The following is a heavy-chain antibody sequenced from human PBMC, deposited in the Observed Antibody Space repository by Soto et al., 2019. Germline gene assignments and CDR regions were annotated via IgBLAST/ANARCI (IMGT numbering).Heavy chain of an antibody. CDR2: IYPSDSDT. J-gene: IGHJ4*02. CDR1: GYSFTTNW. Sequence: EVQLVQSGAEEKKPEESLKISCRGSGYSFTTNWIGWVRQMPGKGLEWMGSIYPSDSDTRYNPSFQGQVTISADKSISTAYLQWSSLKASDTAMYYCVRLGYSGSSDYWGQGTLVTVSP. CDR3: VRLGYSGSSDY. D-gene: IGHD6-6*01. V-gene: IGHV5-51*01.